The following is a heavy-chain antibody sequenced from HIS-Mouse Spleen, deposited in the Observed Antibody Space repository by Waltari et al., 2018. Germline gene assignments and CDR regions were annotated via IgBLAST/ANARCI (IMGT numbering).Heavy chain of an antibody. CDR2: LYYSGST. J-gene: IGHJ2*01. CDR3: AREIPYSSSWYDWYFDL. D-gene: IGHD6-13*01. V-gene: IGHV4-39*07. Sequence: QLQLQESGPGLVKPSETLSLTCTVSGCSISSSSYYWGRIRQPPGKGLDWIGSLYYSGSTYYIPSLKSRVTISVDTSKNQFSLKLSSVTAADTAVYYCAREIPYSSSWYDWYFDLWGRGTLVTVSS. CDR1: GCSISSSSYY.